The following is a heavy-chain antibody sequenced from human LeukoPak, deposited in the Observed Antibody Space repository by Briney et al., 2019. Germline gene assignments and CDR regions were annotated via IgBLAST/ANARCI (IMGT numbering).Heavy chain of an antibody. V-gene: IGHV3-7*01. Sequence: GSLRLACAASGFLFSIHYMSWVRQAPGKGLEWVAKIKPDGSGDRYVDSVRGRFTISRDNAKKSLYLQMNSLRAEDTAVYYCVLEEWYRFDNWGQGSSVTVSS. CDR2: IKPDGSGD. CDR3: VLEEWYRFDN. J-gene: IGHJ4*02. D-gene: IGHD2-8*01. CDR1: GFLFSIHY.